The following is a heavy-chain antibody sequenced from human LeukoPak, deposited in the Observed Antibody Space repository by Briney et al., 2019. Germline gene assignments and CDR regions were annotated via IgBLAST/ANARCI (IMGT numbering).Heavy chain of an antibody. J-gene: IGHJ3*02. CDR3: ARESGSYYEDAFDI. CDR1: GGSISSYY. V-gene: IGHV4-59*01. Sequence: SETLSLTCTVSGGSISSYYWSWIRQPPGKGLEWIGYVYYSGSTNYNPSLKSRVTISVDTSKNQFSLKLSSVTAADTAVYYCARESGSYYEDAFDIWGQGTMVTVSS. D-gene: IGHD1-26*01. CDR2: VYYSGST.